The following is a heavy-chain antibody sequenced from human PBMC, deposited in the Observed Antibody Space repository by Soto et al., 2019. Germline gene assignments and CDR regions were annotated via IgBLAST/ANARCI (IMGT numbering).Heavy chain of an antibody. CDR1: GGSISSGDYY. V-gene: IGHV4-30-4*01. CDR2: IYYSGST. Sequence: QVQLQESGPGLVKPSQTLSLTCTVSGGSISSGDYYWSWIRQPPGKGLEWIGYIYYSGSTYYNPSRKSRVTISVDTSKNQFSLKLSSVTAADTAVYYCARDRRDIVVVPAAIPVAYYYGMDVWGQGTTVTVSS. J-gene: IGHJ6*02. D-gene: IGHD2-2*01. CDR3: ARDRRDIVVVPAAIPVAYYYGMDV.